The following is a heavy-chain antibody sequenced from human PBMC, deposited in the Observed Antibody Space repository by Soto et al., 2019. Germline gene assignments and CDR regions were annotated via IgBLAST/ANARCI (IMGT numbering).Heavy chain of an antibody. Sequence: PGESLKISCKGSGYSFTSYWIGWVRQKPGKGLEWMGIIFPVDSDTKYSPSFQGQVIISVDKSLSSTYLQWSSLKASDTAMYYCARRDFWSGTYHFDFWGPGTQVTVSS. D-gene: IGHD3-3*01. CDR2: IFPVDSDT. V-gene: IGHV5-51*01. J-gene: IGHJ4*02. CDR3: ARRDFWSGTYHFDF. CDR1: GYSFTSYW.